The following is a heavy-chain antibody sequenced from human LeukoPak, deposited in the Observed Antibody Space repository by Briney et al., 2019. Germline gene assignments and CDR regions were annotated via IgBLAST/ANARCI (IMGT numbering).Heavy chain of an antibody. Sequence: SETLSLTCTVSGGSSSSRDRYWGWIRQPPAKGLEWIGNVFYSGSSYYNSSLQSRVTISVDTSKNQFSLKLRSVTAADTAVYYCARLVSLWFGESPNWFDPWGRGTLVTVSS. CDR3: ARLVSLWFGESPNWFDP. CDR2: VFYSGSS. J-gene: IGHJ5*02. D-gene: IGHD3-10*01. V-gene: IGHV4-39*01. CDR1: GGSSSSRDRY.